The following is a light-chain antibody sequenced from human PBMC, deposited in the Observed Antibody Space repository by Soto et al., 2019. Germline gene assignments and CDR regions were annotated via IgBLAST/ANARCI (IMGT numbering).Light chain of an antibody. V-gene: IGKV3-20*01. CDR3: QHYGSSPQT. Sequence: EIVLTQSPGTLSLSPGERATLSCRASQSVSGNCLAWYQQKPDQAPRLLIYGASGRATGIPDRFSGSGSGTDFTLTISRLEPEDFAVYYCQHYGSSPQTFGQGTKVDIK. CDR1: QSVSGNC. J-gene: IGKJ1*01. CDR2: GAS.